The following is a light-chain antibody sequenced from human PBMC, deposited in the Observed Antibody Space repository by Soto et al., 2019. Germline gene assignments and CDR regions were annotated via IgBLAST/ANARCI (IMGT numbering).Light chain of an antibody. CDR1: QSISSY. CDR2: AAS. CDR3: QQSYSTPPYT. Sequence: DIQMTQSPSSLSASVGDRVTITCRASQSISSYLNWYQQKPGKAPKLLIYAASSLQSGVPSRFSGSGSGTDFTLTISSLHPEDFATYYCQQSYSTPPYTFGQGTKVEIK. V-gene: IGKV1-39*01. J-gene: IGKJ2*01.